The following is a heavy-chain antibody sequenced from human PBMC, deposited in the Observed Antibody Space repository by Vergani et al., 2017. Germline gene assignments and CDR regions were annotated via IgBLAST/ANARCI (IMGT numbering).Heavy chain of an antibody. V-gene: IGHV3-30*02. CDR3: AKHFRGWGIDY. CDR2: IQFDGRNQ. D-gene: IGHD3-16*01. CDR1: GFTLSNYD. Sequence: QVQLVESGGGVVQRGGSLRLSCATSGFTLSNYDMQWIRQGPGKGLEFVAFIQFDGRNQYYADSVKGRFTLSRDFSKNTLYLQMNSLRTHDTATYYCAKHFRGWGIDYWGQGTQVIVSS. J-gene: IGHJ4*02.